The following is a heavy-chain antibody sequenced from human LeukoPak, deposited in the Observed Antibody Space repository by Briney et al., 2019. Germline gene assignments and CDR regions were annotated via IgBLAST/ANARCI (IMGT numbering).Heavy chain of an antibody. V-gene: IGHV3-66*01. Sequence: GGSLRLSCAAPGFTVSSTYMSWVRQAPGKGLEWVSVIYSGGSTYYADSGKGRFTISRDNSKNTLYLQMNSLRAEDTAVYYCARDTLYSSSWYYFDYWGQGTLVTVSS. CDR2: IYSGGST. CDR3: ARDTLYSSSWYYFDY. CDR1: GFTVSSTY. J-gene: IGHJ4*02. D-gene: IGHD6-13*01.